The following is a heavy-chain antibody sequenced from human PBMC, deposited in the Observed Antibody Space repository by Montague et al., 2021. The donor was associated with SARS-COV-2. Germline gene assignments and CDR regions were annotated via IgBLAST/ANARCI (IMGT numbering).Heavy chain of an antibody. CDR3: AREWGRGGDRYWYFDL. CDR1: GGSITSGAYY. Sequence: TLSLTCNVSGGSITSGAYYWCWIRQHPGKGLEWIGYNYYSGRTFLNPSLKSRVTISVDTSNNQFSLKVTSVTAADTAVYYCAREWGRGGDRYWYFDLWGRGTLVTVSS. V-gene: IGHV4-31*03. CDR2: NYYSGRT. J-gene: IGHJ2*01. D-gene: IGHD2-21*02.